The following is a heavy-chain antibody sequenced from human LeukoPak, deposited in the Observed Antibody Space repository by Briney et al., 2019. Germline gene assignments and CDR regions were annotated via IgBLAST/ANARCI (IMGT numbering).Heavy chain of an antibody. Sequence: SETLSLTCTVSGGSISSSSYYWGWIRQPPGKGLEWIGSIYYSGSTYYNPSLKSRVTISVGTSKNQFSLKLSSVTAADTAVYYCARRSSWGNYFDYWGQGTLVTVSS. D-gene: IGHD3-16*01. V-gene: IGHV4-39*01. CDR1: GGSISSSSYY. CDR3: ARRSSWGNYFDY. CDR2: IYYSGST. J-gene: IGHJ4*02.